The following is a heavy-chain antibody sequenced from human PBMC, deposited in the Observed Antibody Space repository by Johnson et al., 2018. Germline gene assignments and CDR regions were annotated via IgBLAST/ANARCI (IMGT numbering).Heavy chain of an antibody. CDR1: GFTFSSYG. Sequence: QVQLVQSGGGVVQPGRSLRLSCAASGFTFSSYGMHWVRQAPGKGLAWVAVISYDGSNKYYADSVTGRFTISRDNSKNTLYLQMKSLRAEDTAVYYCARARSWGIQLYSYYYGMDVWGQGTTVTVSS. V-gene: IGHV3-30*03. J-gene: IGHJ6*02. CDR2: ISYDGSNK. CDR3: ARARSWGIQLYSYYYGMDV. D-gene: IGHD5-18*01.